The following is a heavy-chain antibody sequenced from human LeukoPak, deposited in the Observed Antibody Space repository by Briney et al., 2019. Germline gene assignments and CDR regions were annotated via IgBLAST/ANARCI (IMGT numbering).Heavy chain of an antibody. CDR1: GGSFSGYY. CDR3: ARAFWSGGWFDP. CDR2: IYTSGIT. J-gene: IGHJ5*02. V-gene: IGHV4-59*10. D-gene: IGHD3-3*01. Sequence: SETLSLTCAVYGGSFSGYYWSWIRQPAGKGLEWIGRIYTSGITNYNPSLKGRVTISVDTSKNQFSLKLSSVTAADTAVYYCARAFWSGGWFDPWGQGTLVTVSS.